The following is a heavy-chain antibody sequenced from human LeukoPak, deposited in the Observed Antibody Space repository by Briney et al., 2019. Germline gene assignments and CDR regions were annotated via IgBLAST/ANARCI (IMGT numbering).Heavy chain of an antibody. Sequence: ASVKVSCKVSGYTLTELSMHWVRQAPGKGLEWMGGFDPEDGETIYAQKFQGRVTMTEDTSTDTAYMELSSLRSEDTAVYYCARSDFWSGYPPNWFDPWGQGTLVTVSS. D-gene: IGHD3-3*01. J-gene: IGHJ5*02. CDR3: ARSDFWSGYPPNWFDP. CDR2: FDPEDGET. CDR1: GYTLTELS. V-gene: IGHV1-24*01.